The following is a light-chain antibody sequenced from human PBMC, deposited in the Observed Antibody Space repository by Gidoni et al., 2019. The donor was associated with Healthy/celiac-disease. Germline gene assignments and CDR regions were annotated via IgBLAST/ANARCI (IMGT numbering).Light chain of an antibody. Sequence: QSALTQPASASGSPGQSITISCTGTSSDVGGYNYVSWYQQHPGKAPKLMIYEVSNRPSGVSSRFSGSKSGNTASLTISGLQAEDEADYYCSTYTSSSTYVVFGGGTKLTVL. V-gene: IGLV2-14*01. J-gene: IGLJ2*01. CDR2: EVS. CDR1: SSDVGGYNY. CDR3: STYTSSSTYVV.